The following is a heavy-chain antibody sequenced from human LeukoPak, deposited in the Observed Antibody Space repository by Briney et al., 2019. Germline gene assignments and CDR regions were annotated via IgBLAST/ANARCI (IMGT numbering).Heavy chain of an antibody. J-gene: IGHJ4*02. CDR1: GFPFSSYS. D-gene: IGHD2-15*01. V-gene: IGHV3-23*01. CDR2: ISGSGSRT. Sequence: GGSLRLSCAASGFPFSSYSMSWVRQAPGKGLEWVSTISGSGSRTFYADSVKGRFTVSRDNSKNTLYLQMDSLRVEDTAVYYCARDRGSDDPIDYWGQGTLVTVSS. CDR3: ARDRGSDDPIDY.